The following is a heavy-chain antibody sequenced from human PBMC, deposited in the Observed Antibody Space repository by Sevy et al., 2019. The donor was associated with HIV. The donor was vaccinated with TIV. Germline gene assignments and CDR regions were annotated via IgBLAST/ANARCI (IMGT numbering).Heavy chain of an antibody. CDR3: AGGGGYYDFWSGYYPSYYYYYGMDV. V-gene: IGHV4-34*01. D-gene: IGHD3-3*01. CDR2: INHSGST. J-gene: IGHJ6*02. CDR1: GGSFSGYY. Sequence: SETLSLTCAVYGGSFSGYYWSWIRQPPGKGLEWIGEINHSGSTNYNPSLKSRVTISVDTSKNQFSLKLGSVTAADTAVYYCAGGGGYYDFWSGYYPSYYYYYGMDVWGQGTTVTVSS.